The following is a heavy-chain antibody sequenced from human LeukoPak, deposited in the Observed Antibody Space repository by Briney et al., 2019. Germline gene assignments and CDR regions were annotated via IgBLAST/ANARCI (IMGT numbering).Heavy chain of an antibody. CDR3: ARDPSGSYTDY. CDR1: KSSLSAWA. V-gene: IGHV3-30*04. CDR2: ISHDGSKK. Sequence: QSGGSLRLSCAAAKSSLSAWAMHWVRQAPDKGLEWVAVISHDGSKKYYEESVKGRFTISRDNAKNSLYLQMNSLRAEDTAVYYCARDPSGSYTDYWGQGTLVTVSS. D-gene: IGHD1-26*01. J-gene: IGHJ4*02.